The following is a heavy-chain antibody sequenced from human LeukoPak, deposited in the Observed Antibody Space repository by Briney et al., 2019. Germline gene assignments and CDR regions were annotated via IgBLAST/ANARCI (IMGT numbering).Heavy chain of an antibody. J-gene: IGHJ6*03. D-gene: IGHD5-12*01. CDR2: ISSSGSTI. CDR3: ARVDVATEYYYYYMDV. CDR1: GFTFDDYG. V-gene: IGHV3-48*03. Sequence: GGSLRLSCAASGFTFDDYGMSWVRQAPGKGLEWVSYISSSGSTIYYADSVKGRFTISRDNAKNSLYLQMNSLRAEDTAVYYCARVDVATEYYYYYMDVWGKGTTVTISS.